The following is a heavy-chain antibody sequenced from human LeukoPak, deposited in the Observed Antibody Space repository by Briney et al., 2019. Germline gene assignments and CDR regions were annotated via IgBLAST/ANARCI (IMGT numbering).Heavy chain of an antibody. D-gene: IGHD1-26*01. CDR3: GRTQSQSGSYRYYFGY. J-gene: IGHJ4*02. CDR2: IYYISNT. Sequence: PSETLSLTCTVSGASVGSAGYHWSWIRQPPAGGLEWIGYIYYISNTNYNPSLKSRVTMSVDPSKNQFSLKLNSVTAADTAVYYCGRTQSQSGSYRYYFGYWGRGTLVTVSS. V-gene: IGHV4-61*08. CDR1: GASVGSAGYH.